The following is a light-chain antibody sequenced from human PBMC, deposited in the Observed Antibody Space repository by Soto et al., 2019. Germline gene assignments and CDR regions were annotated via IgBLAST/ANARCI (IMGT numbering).Light chain of an antibody. J-gene: IGLJ1*01. V-gene: IGLV2-18*02. CDR2: DVS. CDR1: IDDVTAYYR. CDR3: SSKRSSDTLYV. Sequence: QSVLTQPPSVSGSPGQSVTISCSGTIDDVTAYYRVSWYQQTPGTAPKLMIYDVSNRPSGVPDRFSGSRSGNTASLTISGLQAEDEGDYYCSSKRSSDTLYVFGTGTKLTVL.